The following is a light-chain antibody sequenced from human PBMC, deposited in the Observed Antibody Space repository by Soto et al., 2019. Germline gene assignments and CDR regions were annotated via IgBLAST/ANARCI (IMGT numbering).Light chain of an antibody. CDR3: CSYAISSTFV. CDR2: EGS. V-gene: IGLV2-23*03. CDR1: SSDVGSYNL. J-gene: IGLJ3*02. Sequence: QSVLTQPASVSGSPGQSITISCTGTSSDVGSYNLVSWYQQHPGKAPKVMIYEGSKRPSGVSNRFSGSKSGNTASLTISGLQAEDEADYYCCSYAISSTFVFGGGTKLTVL.